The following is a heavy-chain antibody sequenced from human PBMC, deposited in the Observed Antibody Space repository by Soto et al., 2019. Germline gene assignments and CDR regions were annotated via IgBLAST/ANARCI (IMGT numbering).Heavy chain of an antibody. V-gene: IGHV2-70*11. CDR1: GFSLSTSGMC. D-gene: IGHD3-10*01. CDR2: IDWDDDK. J-gene: IGHJ4*02. CDR3: ARTPYYGSGSYYAFDY. Sequence: GSGPTLVNPTQTLTLTCTFSGFSLSTSGMCVSWIRQPPGKALEWLARIDWDDDKYYSTSLKTRLTISKDTSKNQVVLTMTNMDPVDTATYYCARTPYYGSGSYYAFDYWGQGTLVTVSS.